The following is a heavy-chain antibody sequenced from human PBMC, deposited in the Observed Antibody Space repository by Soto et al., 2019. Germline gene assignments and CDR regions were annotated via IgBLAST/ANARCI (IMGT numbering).Heavy chain of an antibody. CDR3: ASLYDSSGYEVVRGVY. CDR2: IYYSGST. Sequence: QVQLQESGPGLVKPSDTLSLTCAVSGCSISSSNWWGWIRQPPGKGLEWIGYIYYSGSTYYNPSLKSRVTMSVDTSKNQFSLKLSSVTAVDTAVYYCASLYDSSGYEVVRGVYWGQGTLVTVSS. J-gene: IGHJ4*02. V-gene: IGHV4-28*01. D-gene: IGHD3-22*01. CDR1: GCSISSSNW.